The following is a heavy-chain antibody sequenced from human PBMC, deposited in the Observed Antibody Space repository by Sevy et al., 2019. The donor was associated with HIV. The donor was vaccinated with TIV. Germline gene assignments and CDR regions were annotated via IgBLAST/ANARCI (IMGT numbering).Heavy chain of an antibody. CDR2: IYSDGKT. V-gene: IGHV3-66*01. D-gene: IGHD6-19*01. CDR3: AGWSSAWTLFDY. CDR1: GFTVSRNY. Sequence: GGSLRLSCAASGFTVSRNYMSWVRQAPGKGLEWVSVIYSDGKTFYADSVQDRFTISRDNSKNTLYLQMNSLRAEDTAVYYYAGWSSAWTLFDYWGQGTLVTVSS. J-gene: IGHJ4*02.